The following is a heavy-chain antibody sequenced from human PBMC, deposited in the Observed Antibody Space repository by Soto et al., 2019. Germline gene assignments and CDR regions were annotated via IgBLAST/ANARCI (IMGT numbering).Heavy chain of an antibody. V-gene: IGHV4-34*01. CDR2: INHSGST. J-gene: IGHJ4*02. CDR1: GGSFSGYY. D-gene: IGHD2-2*03. CDR3: ARGIVVGIVVVPAAMFGGGDYFDY. Sequence: SETLSLTCAVYGGSFSGYYWSWIRQPPGKGLEWIGEINHSGSTNYNPSLKSRVTISVDTSKNQFSLKLSSVTAADTAVYYCARGIVVGIVVVPAAMFGGGDYFDYWGQGTLVTVSS.